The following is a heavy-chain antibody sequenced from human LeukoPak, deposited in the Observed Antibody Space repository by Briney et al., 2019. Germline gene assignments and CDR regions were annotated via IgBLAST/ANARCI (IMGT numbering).Heavy chain of an antibody. J-gene: IGHJ4*02. Sequence: GESLNISCKGSGYSFTNYWIGWVRQMPGKGLEWMGIIHPGVSDTRYSPSFQGQVTFSADKSISTAQLQWSSLNASDTAMYYCARHYYDYVWGSYGIDYWGQGTLVTVSS. D-gene: IGHD3-16*01. V-gene: IGHV5-51*01. CDR2: IHPGVSDT. CDR1: GYSFTNYW. CDR3: ARHYYDYVWGSYGIDY.